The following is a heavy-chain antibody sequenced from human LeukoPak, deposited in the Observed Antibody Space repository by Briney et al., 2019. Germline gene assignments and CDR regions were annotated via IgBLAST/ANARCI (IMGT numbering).Heavy chain of an antibody. CDR3: AKDRSRIAAAGFDY. CDR1: GLTFSSYA. J-gene: IGHJ4*02. Sequence: GGSLRLSCAASGLTFSSYAMSWVRQAPGKGLEWVSGISSSGGSTYYADSVKGRFTISRDNSKNTLYLQMNSLRAEDTAVYYCAKDRSRIAAAGFDYWGQGTLVTVSS. D-gene: IGHD6-13*01. V-gene: IGHV3-23*01. CDR2: ISSSGGST.